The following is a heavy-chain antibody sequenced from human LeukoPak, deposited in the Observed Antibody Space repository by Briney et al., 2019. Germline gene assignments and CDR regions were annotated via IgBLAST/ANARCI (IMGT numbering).Heavy chain of an antibody. CDR2: INPDNGNT. D-gene: IGHD2-2*01. J-gene: IGHJ4*02. CDR1: GYPFTRYG. CDR3: ATYYCSTTSCYPYFFDY. Sequence: GASVKVSCKASGYPFTRYGISWVRQAPGQGHEWMGWINPDNGNTKYAQKFQGRVTMTTDTSTSTAHMELRSLRSDDTAVYYCATYYCSTTSCYPYFFDYWGQGTLVTVSS. V-gene: IGHV1-18*01.